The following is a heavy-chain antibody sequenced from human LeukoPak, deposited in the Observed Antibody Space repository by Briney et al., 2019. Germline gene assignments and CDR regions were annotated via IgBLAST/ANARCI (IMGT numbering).Heavy chain of an antibody. D-gene: IGHD2-2*01. Sequence: SETLSLTCTVSGGSISSYYWSWIRQPAGKGLEWIGRVYTSGSTNYNPSLKSRVTMSVDTSKNQFSLKLSSVTAADTAVYYCAREVVVPAATRGPFYYFDYWGQGTLVTVSS. CDR1: GGSISSYY. J-gene: IGHJ4*02. V-gene: IGHV4-4*07. CDR2: VYTSGST. CDR3: AREVVVPAATRGPFYYFDY.